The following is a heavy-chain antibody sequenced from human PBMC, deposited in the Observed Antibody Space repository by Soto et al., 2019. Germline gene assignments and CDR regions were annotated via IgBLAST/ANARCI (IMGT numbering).Heavy chain of an antibody. CDR2: ISSSGSTI. D-gene: IGHD4-17*01. CDR3: ARDRKVHGDYVFTVDAFDI. V-gene: IGHV3-11*01. J-gene: IGHJ3*02. Sequence: PGGSLRLSCAASGFTFSDYYMSWIRQAPGKGLEWVSYISSSGSTIYYADSVKGRFTISRDNAKNSLYLQMNSLRAEDTAVYYCARDRKVHGDYVFTVDAFDIWGQGTMVTVSS. CDR1: GFTFSDYY.